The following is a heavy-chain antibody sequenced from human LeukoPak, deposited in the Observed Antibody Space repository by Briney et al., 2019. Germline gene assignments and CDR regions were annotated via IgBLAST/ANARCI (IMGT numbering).Heavy chain of an antibody. V-gene: IGHV4-34*01. CDR2: INHSGST. CDR1: GGSFNGYY. J-gene: IGHJ6*03. CDR3: VRGNYCSGGSCYHYYYYYMDV. Sequence: SETLSLTCAVYGGSFNGYYWSRIRQPPGKGLEWIGEINHSGSTNYNPSLKSRVTISVDMSNNQFSLKLSSVTAADTAVYYCVRGNYCSGGSCYHYYYYYMDVWGKGTTVTVSS. D-gene: IGHD2-15*01.